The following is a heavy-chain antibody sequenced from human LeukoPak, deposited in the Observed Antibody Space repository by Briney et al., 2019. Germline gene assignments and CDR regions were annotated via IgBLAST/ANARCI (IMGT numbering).Heavy chain of an antibody. CDR1: GFTFSDHA. J-gene: IGHJ4*02. D-gene: IGHD2-15*01. CDR2: ISAGGDRT. V-gene: IGHV3-23*01. CDR3: AKQLGYCSDGSCYFPY. Sequence: TGGSLRLSCAASGFTFSDHAMSWVRQTPAKGLESVSSISAGGDRTHYADSVKGRFTVSRDNSKNTLYLHMNSLRAEDTAVYYCAKQLGYCSDGSCYFPYWGQGTLVTVSS.